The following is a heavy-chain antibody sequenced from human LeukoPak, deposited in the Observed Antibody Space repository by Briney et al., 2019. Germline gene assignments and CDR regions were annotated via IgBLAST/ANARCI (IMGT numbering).Heavy chain of an antibody. CDR3: ARGSSGYDSSFDY. CDR1: GFIFSSYS. V-gene: IGHV3-48*01. J-gene: IGHJ4*02. Sequence: RGSLRLSCAASGFIFSSYSMNWVRQAPGKGLEWVSYISSSSSTIYYADSVKGRFTISRDNAKNSLYLQMNSLRAEDTAVYYCARGSSGYDSSFDYWGQGTLVTVSS. D-gene: IGHD5-12*01. CDR2: ISSSSSTI.